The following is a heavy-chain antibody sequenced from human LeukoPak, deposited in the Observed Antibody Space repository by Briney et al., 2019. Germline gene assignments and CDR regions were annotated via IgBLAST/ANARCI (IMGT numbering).Heavy chain of an antibody. CDR3: APDSAYCEYGGDWFDD. V-gene: IGHV1-69*02. CDR1: ADTLSSYS. Sequence: SVKVSCKHSADTLSSYSISWVRPPPRQGRGWRGTILPILGIANYTQKLQGTVSPTADKSTSTADMEVSRLKTENRAVYYCAPDSAYCEYGGDWFDDWGRGTMLTVVS. CDR2: ILPILGIA. J-gene: IGHJ5*02. D-gene: IGHD4-23*01.